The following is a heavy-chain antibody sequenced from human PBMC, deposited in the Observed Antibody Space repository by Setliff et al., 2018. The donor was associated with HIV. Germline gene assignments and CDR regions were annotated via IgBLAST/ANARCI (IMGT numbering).Heavy chain of an antibody. CDR2: IYTSRGT. Sequence: LSLTCTVSGGSISGYHWNWLRQTPGKGLEWIGYIYTSRGTNYNHSLRTRVIISVDTSNQFSLKLSSVTAADAAVYYCARDPAPSSSASYFQHWGQGTPVTVSS. J-gene: IGHJ1*01. V-gene: IGHV4-4*09. CDR3: ARDPAPSSSASYFQH. D-gene: IGHD6-6*01. CDR1: GGSISGYH.